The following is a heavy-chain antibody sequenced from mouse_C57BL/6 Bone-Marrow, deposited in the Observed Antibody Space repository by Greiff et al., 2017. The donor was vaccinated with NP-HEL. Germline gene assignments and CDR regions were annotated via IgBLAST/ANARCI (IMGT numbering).Heavy chain of an antibody. CDR2: IDPSDSYT. D-gene: IGHD2-1*01. CDR3: ARDGNWYFDV. V-gene: IGHV1-59*01. CDR1: GYTFTSYW. J-gene: IGHJ1*03. Sequence: QVQLQQPGAELVRPGTSVKLSCKASGYTFTSYWMHWVKQRPGQGLEWIGVIDPSDSYTNYNQKFKGKSTLTVDKSSSTAYMQLSSLTSEDSAVYYCARDGNWYFDVWGTGTTVTVSS.